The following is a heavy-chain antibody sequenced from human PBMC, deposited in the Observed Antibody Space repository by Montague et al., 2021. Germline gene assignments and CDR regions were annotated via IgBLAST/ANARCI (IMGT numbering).Heavy chain of an antibody. Sequence: SLRLSCAASGFSFSGYWMSWVRQAPGKGLEWVANIFHDGSARNYVDSVRGRFTISRDNAKNSLYLQMSSLGAEDTAVYYCAREKWQLDFWGRGTLVTVSS. D-gene: IGHD2-8*01. CDR3: AREKWQLDF. J-gene: IGHJ4*02. CDR1: GFSFSGYW. CDR2: IFHDGSAR. V-gene: IGHV3-7*01.